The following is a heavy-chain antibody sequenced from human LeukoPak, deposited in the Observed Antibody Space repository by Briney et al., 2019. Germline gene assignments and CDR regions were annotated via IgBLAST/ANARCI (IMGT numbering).Heavy chain of an antibody. CDR2: ISSSGSTI. V-gene: IGHV3-48*03. CDR1: GFTFSSYE. J-gene: IGHJ6*04. D-gene: IGHD3-10*02. CDR3: AELGITMIGGV. Sequence: GGTLRLSCAASGFTFSSYEMSWGRQAPGKGVEGGLYISSSGSTIYYADSVKGRFTISRDNAKNSLYLQMNSLRADDTAVYYCAELGITMIGGVWGKGTTVTVSS.